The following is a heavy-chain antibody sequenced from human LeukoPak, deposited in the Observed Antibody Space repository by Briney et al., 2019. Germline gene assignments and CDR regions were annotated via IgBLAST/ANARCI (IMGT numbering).Heavy chain of an antibody. CDR1: GLTFDDYA. Sequence: SLRLSCAASGLTFDDYAMHWVRQAPGKGLEWVSGISWNSGSIGYADSVKGRFTISRDNAKNSLYLQMNSLRAEDTAFYYCAKDRSPYYYGSGSYSDYWGQGTLVTVS. CDR3: AKDRSPYYYGSGSYSDY. D-gene: IGHD3-10*01. J-gene: IGHJ4*02. V-gene: IGHV3-9*01. CDR2: ISWNSGSI.